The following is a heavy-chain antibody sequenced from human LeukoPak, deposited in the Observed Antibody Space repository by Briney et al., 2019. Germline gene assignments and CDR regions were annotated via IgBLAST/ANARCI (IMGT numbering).Heavy chain of an antibody. V-gene: IGHV1-18*01. CDR2: ISAYNGNT. Sequence: ASVKVSCKASGYTFTNYDISWVRRAPGQGLEWMGGISAYNGNTKYAQKFQGRVTMTTDTSTSTAYMELRSLRSDDTAVYYCARGGPSYGSKYNWFDPWGQGTLVTVSS. D-gene: IGHD4/OR15-4a*01. CDR3: ARGGPSYGSKYNWFDP. CDR1: GYTFTNYD. J-gene: IGHJ5*02.